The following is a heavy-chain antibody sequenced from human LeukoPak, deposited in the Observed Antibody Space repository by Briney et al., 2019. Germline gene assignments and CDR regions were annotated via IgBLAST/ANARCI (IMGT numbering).Heavy chain of an antibody. CDR3: ATEYSSGWSYYGMDV. CDR1: GYTFTSYG. CDR2: TSAYNGNT. J-gene: IGHJ6*02. D-gene: IGHD6-19*01. Sequence: ASVKVSCKASGYTFTSYGISWVRQAPGQGLEWMGWTSAYNGNTNYAQKLQGRVTMTTDTSTSTAYMELRSLRSEDTAVYYCATEYSSGWSYYGMDVWGQGTTVTVSS. V-gene: IGHV1-18*01.